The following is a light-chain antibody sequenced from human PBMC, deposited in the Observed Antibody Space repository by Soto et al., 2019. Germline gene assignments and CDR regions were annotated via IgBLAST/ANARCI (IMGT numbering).Light chain of an antibody. V-gene: IGLV3-21*01. Sequence: SYELTQPPSVSVAPGKTASISCGGTDIGSKGVHWYQQKPRQAPVLVIYSDTDLPPVITERFSGSNSANLATLAISRVEAGDEADYYCQVWDSGSGHVVFGGGTKLTVL. CDR1: DIGSKG. CDR3: QVWDSGSGHVV. CDR2: SDT. J-gene: IGLJ2*01.